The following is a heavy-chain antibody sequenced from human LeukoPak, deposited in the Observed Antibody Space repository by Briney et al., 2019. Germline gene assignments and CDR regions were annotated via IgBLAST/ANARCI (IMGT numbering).Heavy chain of an antibody. V-gene: IGHV3-30-3*01. D-gene: IGHD5-18*01. Sequence: PGGSLRLSCAASGFTFSSYAMHWVRRAPGKGLEGVAVISYDGSNKYYADSVKGRFTISRDNSKNTLYLQMNSLRAEDTAVYYCARAIVTGIQLSPWDYGMDVWGQGTTVSVSS. CDR2: ISYDGSNK. CDR3: ARAIVTGIQLSPWDYGMDV. CDR1: GFTFSSYA. J-gene: IGHJ6*02.